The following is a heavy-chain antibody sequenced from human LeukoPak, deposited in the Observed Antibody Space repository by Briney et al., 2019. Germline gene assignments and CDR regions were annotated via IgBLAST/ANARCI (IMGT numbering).Heavy chain of an antibody. V-gene: IGHV4-59*01. J-gene: IGHJ6*02. CDR2: IHYSGKA. CDR3: ARFGVDYDMGV. Sequence: PSETLSLTCTVSGGSISGYYWTWTRQPPGKGLEWIGQIHYSGKADYNPSLRSRITISVDTSKNQMFLKLSSLTAVDTAVYYCARFGVDYDMGVWGQGTTVTVSS. CDR1: GGSISGYY. D-gene: IGHD3-16*01.